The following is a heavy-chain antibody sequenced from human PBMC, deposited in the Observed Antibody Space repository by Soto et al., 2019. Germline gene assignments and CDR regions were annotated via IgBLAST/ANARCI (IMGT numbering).Heavy chain of an antibody. CDR2: IRNKTRSYTT. CDR1: GFIFGDHY. Sequence: GGSLRLSCAASGFIFGDHYVDWVRQAPGKGLEWVGRIRNKTRSYTTEYAASVRGRFTISRDESKNSLYLQMNSLKAEDTAVYYCARAIKGALPSYYYYYMDVWGKGTTVTVSS. J-gene: IGHJ6*03. CDR3: ARAIKGALPSYYYYYMDV. D-gene: IGHD1-26*01. V-gene: IGHV3-72*01.